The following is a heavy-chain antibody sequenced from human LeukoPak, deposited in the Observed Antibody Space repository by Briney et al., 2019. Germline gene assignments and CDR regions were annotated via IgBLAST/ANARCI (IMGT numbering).Heavy chain of an antibody. CDR1: GYTFTSYG. CDR2: ISAYNGNT. J-gene: IGHJ4*02. V-gene: IGHV1-18*04. D-gene: IGHD1-26*01. Sequence: ASVKVSCKASGYTFTSYGISWVRQAPGQGLEWMGLISAYNGNTNYAQKLQGRVTMTTDTSTSTAYMELRSLRSDDTAVYYCARDGHTVVGATISPWVPRFDYWGQGTLVTVSS. CDR3: ARDGHTVVGATISPWVPRFDY.